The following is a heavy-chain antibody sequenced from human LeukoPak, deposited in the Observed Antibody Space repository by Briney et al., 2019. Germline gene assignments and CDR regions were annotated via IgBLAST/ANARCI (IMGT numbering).Heavy chain of an antibody. CDR3: ASTNEGVPNWFDP. D-gene: IGHD1-1*01. Sequence: SVKVSCKASGGTFSSYAISWVRQAPGQGLEWMGRIIPILGIANYAQKFQGRVTITADKSTSTAYMELSSPRPEDTAVYYCASTNEGVPNWFDPWGQGTLVTVSS. J-gene: IGHJ5*02. CDR2: IIPILGIA. V-gene: IGHV1-69*04. CDR1: GGTFSSYA.